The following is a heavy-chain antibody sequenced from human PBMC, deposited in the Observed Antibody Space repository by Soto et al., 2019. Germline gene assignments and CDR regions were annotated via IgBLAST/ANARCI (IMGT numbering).Heavy chain of an antibody. J-gene: IGHJ6*02. Sequence: VASVKVSCKASGGTFSSYAISWVRHAPGQGLEWMGGIIPIFGTANYAQKFQGRVTITADESTSTAYMELSSLRSEDTAVYYCAKSVYIAACPGSYHFYSLVVWGQ. D-gene: IGHD6-13*01. CDR2: IIPIFGTA. CDR3: AKSVYIAACPGSYHFYSLVV. V-gene: IGHV1-69*13. CDR1: GGTFSSYA.